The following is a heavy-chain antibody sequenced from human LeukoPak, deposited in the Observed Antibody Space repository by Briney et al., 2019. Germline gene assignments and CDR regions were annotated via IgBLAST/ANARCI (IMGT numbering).Heavy chain of an antibody. Sequence: GRSLRLSCAASGFTFSSYAMHWVRQAPGKGLEWVAVISYDGSNKYYAVSVKGRFTISRDNSKNTLYLQMNSLRAEDTAVYYCARDSSGWYAGSFDYWGQGTLVTVSS. CDR2: ISYDGSNK. V-gene: IGHV3-30*04. D-gene: IGHD6-19*01. CDR1: GFTFSSYA. CDR3: ARDSSGWYAGSFDY. J-gene: IGHJ4*02.